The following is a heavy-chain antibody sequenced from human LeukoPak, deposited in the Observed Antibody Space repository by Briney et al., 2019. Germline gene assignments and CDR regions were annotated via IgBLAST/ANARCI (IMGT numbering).Heavy chain of an antibody. CDR1: GYTFTGYY. CDR3: ARVLGSVGVVIMSLGAVAFDI. V-gene: IGHV1-2*02. D-gene: IGHD3-3*01. J-gene: IGHJ3*02. CDR2: INPNSGGT. Sequence: ASVKVSLKASGYTFTGYYLHWVRQAPGRGLEWVGWINPNSGGTNYAQKFLGRVTMSRNTSISTAYMELSRLRSDDTAVYYCARVLGSVGVVIMSLGAVAFDIWGQGTMVTVSS.